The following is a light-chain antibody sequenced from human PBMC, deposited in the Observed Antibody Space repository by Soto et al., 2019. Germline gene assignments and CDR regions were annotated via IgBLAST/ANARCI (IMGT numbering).Light chain of an antibody. J-gene: IGLJ1*01. Sequence: QSALTQPPSASGTPGQRVTISCSGGSSNIGSNTANWYQQLPGTAPKLLIYSNNQWPSGVPDRFSGSKSGTSASLAISGLQSDDEADYYCAAWDDSLSGYVFGPGTKLTVL. CDR1: SSNIGSNT. CDR2: SNN. V-gene: IGLV1-44*01. CDR3: AAWDDSLSGYV.